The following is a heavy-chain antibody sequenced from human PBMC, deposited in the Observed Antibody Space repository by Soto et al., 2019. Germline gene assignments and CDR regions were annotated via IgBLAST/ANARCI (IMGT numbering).Heavy chain of an antibody. D-gene: IGHD1-1*01. V-gene: IGHV1-18*01. Sequence: QVHLVQSGAEVKKPRASVKVSCKGSGYDFTSYGITWVRQAPGQGLEWMGWISAHNGNTNYAQKLQGRVTVTRDTSTSTAYMELRSLRSDDTAVYYCARGRYGDYWGQGALVTVSS. CDR1: GYDFTSYG. CDR2: ISAHNGNT. J-gene: IGHJ4*02. CDR3: ARGRYGDY.